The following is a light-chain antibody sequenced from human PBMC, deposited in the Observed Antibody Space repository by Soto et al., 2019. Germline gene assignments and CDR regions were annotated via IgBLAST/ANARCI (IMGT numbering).Light chain of an antibody. CDR3: CSYAGSDTYVV. CDR1: SSDVGAYNY. CDR2: DVT. V-gene: IGLV2-11*01. J-gene: IGLJ2*01. Sequence: QSALTQPRSVSGSPGQSVTISCTGTSSDVGAYNYVSWYQQHPGKAPKLIIYDVTKWPSGVPDRFSGSKSGNTASLTISGLQAEDEADYYCCSYAGSDTYVVFGGGTKLTVL.